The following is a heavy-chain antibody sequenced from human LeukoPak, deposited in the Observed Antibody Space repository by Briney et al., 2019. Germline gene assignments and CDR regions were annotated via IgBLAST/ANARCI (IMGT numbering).Heavy chain of an antibody. CDR1: GGSISSYY. CDR3: ARAYYYCSGSYFSDAFDI. Sequence: SETLSLTCTVSGGSISSYYWSWIRQPAGKGLEWIGRIYTSGSTNYNPSLKSRVTMSVDTSKNQFSLKLSSVTAADTAVYYCARAYYYCSGSYFSDAFDIWGQGTMVTVSS. J-gene: IGHJ3*02. V-gene: IGHV4-4*07. D-gene: IGHD3-10*01. CDR2: IYTSGST.